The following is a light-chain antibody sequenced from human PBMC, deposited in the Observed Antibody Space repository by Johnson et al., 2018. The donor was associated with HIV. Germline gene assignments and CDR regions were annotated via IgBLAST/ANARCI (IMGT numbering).Light chain of an antibody. CDR3: GTWDSSLSAVYV. V-gene: IGLV1-51*01. Sequence: QSVFTQPPSVSAAPGQKVTISCSGSSSNIGNNYVSWYQQLPGTAPKLLIYDNNKRPSGIPDRFSGPKSGTSATLVITGLQPGDEADYYCGTWDSSLSAVYVFGTGTKVTVL. J-gene: IGLJ1*01. CDR1: SSNIGNNY. CDR2: DNN.